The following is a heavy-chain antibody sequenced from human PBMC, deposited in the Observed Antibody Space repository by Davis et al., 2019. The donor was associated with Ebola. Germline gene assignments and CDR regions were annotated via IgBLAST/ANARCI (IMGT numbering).Heavy chain of an antibody. CDR2: ISWSGTT. D-gene: IGHD2-2*01. V-gene: IGHV3-9*01. J-gene: IGHJ4*02. CDR3: AKDIGTSSLGD. Sequence: GESLKISCAASGFRFDAYAMHWVRQAPGKGLEWVSSISWSGTTGYVDSVMGRFTISRDNAKNSLYLQMSSLRVEDTALYYCAKDIGTSSLGDWGQGTLVTVSS. CDR1: GFRFDAYA.